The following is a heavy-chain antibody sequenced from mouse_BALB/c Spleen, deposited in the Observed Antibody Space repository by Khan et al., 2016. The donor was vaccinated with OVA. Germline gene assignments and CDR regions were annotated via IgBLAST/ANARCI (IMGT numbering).Heavy chain of an antibody. Sequence: QVQLQQSGAELAKPGASVKMSCKASGYTFTNYWMHWVKQRPGQGLEWIGYIDPTTGYTEYNQKFKDKATLTADKSSSTAYMQLSSLTSEDSAVYYCTSPGSTYTWFGYWGQGTLVTVSA. CDR1: GYTFTNYW. J-gene: IGHJ3*01. D-gene: IGHD1-1*01. CDR2: IDPTTGYT. V-gene: IGHV1-7*01. CDR3: TSPGSTYTWFGY.